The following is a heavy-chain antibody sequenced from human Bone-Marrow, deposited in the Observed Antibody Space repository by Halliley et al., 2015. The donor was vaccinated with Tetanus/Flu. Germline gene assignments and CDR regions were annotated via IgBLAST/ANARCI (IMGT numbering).Heavy chain of an antibody. D-gene: IGHD4-17*01. CDR2: IDKDGSEI. J-gene: IGHJ4*02. CDR1: GFTFRNFW. CDR3: ARTYGDSLAGPCKLDY. Sequence: SLRLSCVGSGFTFRNFWMSWVRQAPGKGLEWVANIDKDGSEIYYVDSVKGRFTISRDNARNSLFLQMNSLRADDTAVYYCARTYGDSLAGPCKLDYWGQGALVTVSS. V-gene: IGHV3-7*03.